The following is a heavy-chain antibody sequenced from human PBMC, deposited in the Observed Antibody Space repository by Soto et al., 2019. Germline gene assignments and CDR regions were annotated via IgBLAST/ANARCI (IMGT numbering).Heavy chain of an antibody. CDR3: ARDLHYYDSSGYQTIDY. CDR1: GFTFSSYA. Sequence: GGSLRLSCAASGFTFSSYAMHWVRQAPGKGLEWVAVISYDGSNKYYADSVKGRFTISRDNSKNTLYLQMNSLRAEDTAVYYCARDLHYYDSSGYQTIDYWGQGTLVTVSS. D-gene: IGHD3-22*01. J-gene: IGHJ4*02. CDR2: ISYDGSNK. V-gene: IGHV3-30-3*01.